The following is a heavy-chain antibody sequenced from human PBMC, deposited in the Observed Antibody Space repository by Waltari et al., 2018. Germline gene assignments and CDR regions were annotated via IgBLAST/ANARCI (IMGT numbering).Heavy chain of an antibody. D-gene: IGHD3-22*01. CDR3: ARDYYDSSGYYSYYYGMDV. CDR2: INPNSGGT. J-gene: IGHJ6*02. CDR1: GYTFTGYY. Sequence: QVQLVQSGAEVKKPGASVKVSCKASGYTFTGYYMHWVRQAPGQGLEWMGWINPNSGGTNYAQKFQGRVTMTRDKSISTAYMELSRLRSDDTAVYYCARDYYDSSGYYSYYYGMDVWGQGTTVTVSS. V-gene: IGHV1-2*02.